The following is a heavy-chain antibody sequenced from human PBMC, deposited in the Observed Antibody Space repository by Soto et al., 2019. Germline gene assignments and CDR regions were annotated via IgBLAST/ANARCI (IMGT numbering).Heavy chain of an antibody. CDR2: ISSSSSTI. CDR1: GFTFSSYS. J-gene: IGHJ6*03. Sequence: PGGSLRLSYAASGFTFSSYSMNWVRQAPGKGLEWVSYISSSSSTIYYADSVKGRFTISRDNAKNSLYLQMNSLRAEDTAVYYCARTGAAAGQNYYYYYYMDVWGKGTTVTVSS. D-gene: IGHD6-13*01. CDR3: ARTGAAAGQNYYYYYYMDV. V-gene: IGHV3-48*01.